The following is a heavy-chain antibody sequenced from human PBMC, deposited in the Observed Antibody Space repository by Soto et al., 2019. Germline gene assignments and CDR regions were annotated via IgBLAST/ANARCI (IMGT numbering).Heavy chain of an antibody. CDR1: GYTFTSFG. J-gene: IGHJ4*01. Sequence: QVPLVQSGAEVKKPGASVKVSCKASGYTFTSFGISWVRQAPGQGLEWMGWISAYNGNTNFAQDLQGRVAMTTDTSMRTAYMELRSMTPNDTAVYYCASDFYGSANYYRIDYWGHVTLVTVSA. CDR2: ISAYNGNT. V-gene: IGHV1-18*01. D-gene: IGHD3-10*01. CDR3: ASDFYGSANYYRIDY.